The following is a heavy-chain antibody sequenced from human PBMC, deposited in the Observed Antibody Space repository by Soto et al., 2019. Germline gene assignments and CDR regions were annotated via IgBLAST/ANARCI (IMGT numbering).Heavy chain of an antibody. V-gene: IGHV3-30-3*01. CDR3: ARDSWDGTPDFDY. D-gene: IGHD1-1*01. Sequence: QVQLVESGGAGVRPGRPLGLSCAASGFTLGTFARHWFRRAPGKGLGWVAAISYDGSNIYYADSVKGRFTISRDNSKNTLYLEMSSLRAEDTAVYYCARDSWDGTPDFDYWGQGTLVTVSS. J-gene: IGHJ4*02. CDR1: GFTLGTFA. CDR2: ISYDGSNI.